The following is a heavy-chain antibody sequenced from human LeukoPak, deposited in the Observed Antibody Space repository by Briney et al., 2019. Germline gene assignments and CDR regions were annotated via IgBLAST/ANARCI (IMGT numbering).Heavy chain of an antibody. D-gene: IGHD2-2*01. V-gene: IGHV4-4*07. J-gene: IGHJ4*02. CDR1: GGSISSYY. CDR3: ARDSCSSTSCYPFDY. CDR2: IYTSGST. Sequence: KASETLSLTCTVSGGSISSYYWSWIRQPAGKGLERIGRIYTSGSTNYNPSLKSRVTMSVDTSKNQFSLKLSSVTAADTAVYYCARDSCSSTSCYPFDYWGQGTLVTVSS.